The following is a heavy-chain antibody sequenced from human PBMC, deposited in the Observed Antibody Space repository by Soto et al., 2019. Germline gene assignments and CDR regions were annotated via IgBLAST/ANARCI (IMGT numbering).Heavy chain of an antibody. V-gene: IGHV1-18*01. CDR3: AREVGSRIDY. CDR1: GYTLTNYA. D-gene: IGHD6-13*01. J-gene: IGHJ4*02. Sequence: ASVKVSCKASGYTLTNYAISWVRQAPGQGPEWMGWINTYNGNSNYAQKFQGRVTMTTDTSTNTAYMELRSLTSDDTAVYYCAREVGSRIDYWGQGTLVTVSS. CDR2: INTYNGNS.